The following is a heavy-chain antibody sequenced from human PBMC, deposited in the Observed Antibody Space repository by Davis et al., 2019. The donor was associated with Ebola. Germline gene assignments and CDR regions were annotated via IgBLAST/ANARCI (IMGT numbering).Heavy chain of an antibody. V-gene: IGHV4-34*01. J-gene: IGHJ5*01. CDR2: ISHHNGDT. Sequence: SETLSLTCAVYGGSFSDYFWRWIRQPPEKGLEWIGDISHHNGDTNYNPSPRSRVAISVDSSKNQFSLEISSVTAADTATYYCARTTKTNIEDSGLGYNSFDSWGQGVLVSVSS. CDR3: ARTTKTNIEDSGLGYNSFDS. D-gene: IGHD4-17*01. CDR1: GGSFSDYF.